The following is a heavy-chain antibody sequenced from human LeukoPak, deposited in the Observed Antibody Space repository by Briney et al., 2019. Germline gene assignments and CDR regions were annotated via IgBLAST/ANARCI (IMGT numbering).Heavy chain of an antibody. J-gene: IGHJ4*02. CDR3: ARGGNGSGRPFDY. CDR1: GGSLSGYY. D-gene: IGHD3-10*01. V-gene: IGHV4-34*01. Sequence: PSETLSLTCAVYGGSLSGYYWSWIRQPPGKGLEWIGEINHSGSTNYNPSLKSRVTISVDTSKNQFSLKLSSVTAADTAVYYCARGGNGSGRPFDYWGQGTLVTVSS. CDR2: INHSGST.